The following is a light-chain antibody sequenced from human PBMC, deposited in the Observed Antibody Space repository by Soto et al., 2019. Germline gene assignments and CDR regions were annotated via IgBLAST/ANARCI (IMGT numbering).Light chain of an antibody. CDR1: QSVSSTY. CDR3: QQYNSYPWT. J-gene: IGKJ1*01. V-gene: IGKV3-20*01. Sequence: VLTQSPGALSLSTGERATLSCRASQSVSSTYVAWYQQKSGQAPRLLIYGASSRATGIPDRFSGSGSGTDFTLTISSLQPEDFATYYCQQYNSYPWTFGQGTKVAIK. CDR2: GAS.